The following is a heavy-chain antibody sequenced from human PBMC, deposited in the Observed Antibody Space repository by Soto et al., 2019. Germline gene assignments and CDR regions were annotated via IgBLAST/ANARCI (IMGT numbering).Heavy chain of an antibody. Sequence: EVQLVESGGGLVQPGGSLRLSCAASGFTFSSYSMNWVRQAPGKGLEWVSYLSSSSSTIYYADSVKGRFTISRDNAKNSLYLQMNSLRDEDTAVYYCARDLTYYYDSSGPDFDYWGQGTLVTVSS. CDR3: ARDLTYYYDSSGPDFDY. V-gene: IGHV3-48*02. J-gene: IGHJ4*02. CDR2: LSSSSSTI. D-gene: IGHD3-22*01. CDR1: GFTFSSYS.